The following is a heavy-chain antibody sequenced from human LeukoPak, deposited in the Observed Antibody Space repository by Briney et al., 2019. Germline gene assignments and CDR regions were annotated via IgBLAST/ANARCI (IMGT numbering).Heavy chain of an antibody. J-gene: IGHJ4*02. CDR3: ARRLYGFDY. D-gene: IGHD2-8*01. CDR1: GGSFSGYY. CDR2: INHSGST. Sequence: SETLSLTCAVYGGSFSGYYRSWIRQPPGKGLEWIGEINHSGSTNYNPSLKSRVTISVDTSKNQFSLKLSSVTAADTAVYYCARRLYGFDYWGQGTLVTVSS. V-gene: IGHV4-34*01.